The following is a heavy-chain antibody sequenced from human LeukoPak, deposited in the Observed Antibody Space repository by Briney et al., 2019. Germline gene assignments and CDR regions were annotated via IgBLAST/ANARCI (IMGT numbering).Heavy chain of an antibody. Sequence: GGSLRLSCGASGFTFINYATSWVRQAPGKGLEWVSGITGSGTGTYYTDSVKGRFTVSRDNSKNTLFLQMNSLRAEDTAVYYCAKDLGSSGWPGFTYAYWGQGTLVTVSS. CDR3: AKDLGSSGWPGFTYAY. D-gene: IGHD6-19*01. J-gene: IGHJ4*02. CDR2: ITGSGTGT. V-gene: IGHV3-23*01. CDR1: GFTFINYA.